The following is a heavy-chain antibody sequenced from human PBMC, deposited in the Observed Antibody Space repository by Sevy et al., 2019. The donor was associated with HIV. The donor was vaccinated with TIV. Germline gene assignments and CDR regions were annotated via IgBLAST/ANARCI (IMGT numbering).Heavy chain of an antibody. J-gene: IGHJ3*02. Sequence: GGSLRLSCAASGFTFSSYSMNWVRQAPGKGLEWVSYISSSSTIYYADSVKGRFTISRDNAKNSLYLQMNSLRDEDTAVYYCARQGADRYNAFDIWGQGTMLTVSS. CDR2: ISSSSTI. CDR1: GFTFSSYS. D-gene: IGHD1-1*01. V-gene: IGHV3-48*02. CDR3: ARQGADRYNAFDI.